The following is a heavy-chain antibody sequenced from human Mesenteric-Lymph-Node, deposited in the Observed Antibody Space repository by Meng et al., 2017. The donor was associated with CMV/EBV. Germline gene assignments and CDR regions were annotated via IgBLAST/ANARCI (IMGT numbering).Heavy chain of an antibody. D-gene: IGHD2-15*01. Sequence: QVQLQQWGAGLLKPSETLSLTCAVYGGSFSGYYWSWIRQPPGKGLEWIGEMIHSGVPNYNPSLKSRVTISLDRSKNQFSLKLSSVTAEDTAVYYCARGSDIPVNNYWGQGTLVTVSS. V-gene: IGHV4-34*01. CDR1: GGSFSGYY. J-gene: IGHJ4*02. CDR2: MIHSGVP. CDR3: ARGSDIPVNNY.